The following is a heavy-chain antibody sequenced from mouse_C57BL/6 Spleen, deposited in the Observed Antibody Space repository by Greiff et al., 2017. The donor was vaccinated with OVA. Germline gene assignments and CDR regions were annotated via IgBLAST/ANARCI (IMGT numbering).Heavy chain of an antibody. J-gene: IGHJ2*01. CDR3: TRGDDYAFDY. CDR2: ISSGGDYI. Sequence: EVKLQESGEGLVKPGGSLKLSCAASGFTFSSYAMSWVRQTPEKRLEWVAYISSGGDYIYYADTVKGRFTISRDNARNTLYLQMSSLKSEDTAMYYCTRGDDYAFDYWGQGTTLTVSS. CDR1: GFTFSSYA. V-gene: IGHV5-9-1*02. D-gene: IGHD2-4*01.